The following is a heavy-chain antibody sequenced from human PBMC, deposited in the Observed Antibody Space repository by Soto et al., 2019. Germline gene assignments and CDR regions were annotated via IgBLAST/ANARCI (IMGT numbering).Heavy chain of an antibody. D-gene: IGHD3-3*01. CDR1: GGSVSSSHNY. V-gene: IGHV4-61*01. CDR3: ARVYDFWSRNYYFDY. Sequence: SXALSRTCTVSGGSVSSSHNYWSWIRQPPGKGLEWIGFIYYSGSTNYNPSLKSRVTMSLDMSKNQFSLKLSSVTAADTAVYYCARVYDFWSRNYYFDYWGQGTLVTVSS. J-gene: IGHJ4*02. CDR2: IYYSGST.